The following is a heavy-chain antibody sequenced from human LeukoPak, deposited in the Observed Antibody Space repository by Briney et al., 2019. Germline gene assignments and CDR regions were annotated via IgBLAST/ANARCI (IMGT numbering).Heavy chain of an antibody. CDR2: IWHDGRNK. Sequence: GGSLRLSCAASGFPFSSFWMNWVRQTPGKGLEWVAVIWHDGRNKYYVDSVKGRFTISRDNSKNTLYLQMNSLRAEDTAVYYCARIMNDFWSGYYPLALNYWGQGTPVTVSS. D-gene: IGHD3-3*01. J-gene: IGHJ4*02. CDR3: ARIMNDFWSGYYPLALNY. CDR1: GFPFSSFW. V-gene: IGHV3-33*08.